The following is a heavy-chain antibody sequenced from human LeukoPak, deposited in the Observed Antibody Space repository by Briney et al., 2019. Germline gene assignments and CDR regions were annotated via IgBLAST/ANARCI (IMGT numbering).Heavy chain of an antibody. CDR2: ISYDGSNI. V-gene: IGHV3-30-3*01. J-gene: IGHJ4*02. D-gene: IGHD3-22*01. Sequence: GGSLRLSCAASGFTFSSYAMHWVRQAPGKGLEWVAVISYDGSNIYFADSVKGRFTISRDNSKNTLYLQMNSLSAEDTAVYYRAKELVVVINDPRYAFDYWGQGTLVTVSS. CDR3: AKELVVVINDPRYAFDY. CDR1: GFTFSSYA.